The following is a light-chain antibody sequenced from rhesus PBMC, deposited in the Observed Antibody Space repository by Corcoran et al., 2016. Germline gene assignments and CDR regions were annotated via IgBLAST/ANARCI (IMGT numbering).Light chain of an antibody. CDR3: QQHNSYPFA. Sequence: DIQMTQSPSSLSASVGDTVTITCQASQGIRKYLAWYQQKPGKAPKLLIYDASTLQSGVPSMFSVSGSGTELTRTISSLQPEDFATDDCQQHNSYPFAFGPGTKLDIK. CDR2: DAS. CDR1: QGIRKY. J-gene: IGKJ3*01. V-gene: IGKV1-25*01.